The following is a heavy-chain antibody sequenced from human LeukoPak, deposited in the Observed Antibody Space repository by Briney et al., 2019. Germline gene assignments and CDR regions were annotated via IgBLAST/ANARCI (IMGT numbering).Heavy chain of an antibody. V-gene: IGHV3-9*03. CDR3: AKGTYYYDSRFDY. CDR2: ISWNSGSI. D-gene: IGHD3-22*01. CDR1: GFTFDDYA. J-gene: IGHJ4*02. Sequence: PGGSLRLSCAASGFTFDDYAMHWVRQAPGKGLEWVSGISWNSGSIGYADSVKGRFTISRDNAKNSLYLQMNSLRAEDMALYYCAKGTYYYDSRFDYWGQGPVVTVSS.